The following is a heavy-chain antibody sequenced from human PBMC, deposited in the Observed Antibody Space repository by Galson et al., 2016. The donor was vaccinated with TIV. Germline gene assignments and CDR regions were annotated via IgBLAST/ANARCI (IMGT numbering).Heavy chain of an antibody. CDR3: AKMDSSGFDYVRRFDF. Sequence: SLRLSCAASGFTFSSHAITWVRQAPGMGLEWVSGISAGGGRTNYADSVKGRFTISRDNPRNTLYLQMSSLRAEDTAVYFCAKMDSSGFDYVRRFDFWGQGTLATVSS. D-gene: IGHD3-22*01. CDR2: ISAGGGRT. J-gene: IGHJ4*02. CDR1: GFTFSSHA. V-gene: IGHV3-23*01.